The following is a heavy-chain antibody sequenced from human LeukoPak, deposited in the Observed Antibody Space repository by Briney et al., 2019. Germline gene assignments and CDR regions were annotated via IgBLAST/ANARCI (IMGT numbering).Heavy chain of an antibody. J-gene: IGHJ5*02. CDR3: ARRVISEFSIDKGNWLDP. Sequence: KSSETLSLTCTVSGGSISSGGYYWSWIRQSPGKGLEWIGYILSSGSTHHNPSLTGRISLSVDTSKNQFSLKLSSVTAADTAVYYCARRVISEFSIDKGNWLDPWGQGTLVTVSS. D-gene: IGHD3-3*02. CDR2: ILSSGST. V-gene: IGHV4-61*08. CDR1: GGSISSGGYY.